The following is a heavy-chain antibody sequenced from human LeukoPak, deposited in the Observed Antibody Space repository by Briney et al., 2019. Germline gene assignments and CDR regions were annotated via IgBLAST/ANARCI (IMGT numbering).Heavy chain of an antibody. CDR3: AKDKYTWGDNGDPLDF. V-gene: IGHV3-23*01. CDR2: ISASGGAT. CDR1: KFTFSSYA. J-gene: IGHJ4*02. D-gene: IGHD4-17*01. Sequence: PGGSLRLSCAASKFTFSSYAMNWVRQAPGKGLEWVSGISASGGATYYADSVKGRFIISRDNSKSTVSLLMHSLTAEDTAIYYCAKDKYTWGDNGDPLDFWGQGTLVSVSS.